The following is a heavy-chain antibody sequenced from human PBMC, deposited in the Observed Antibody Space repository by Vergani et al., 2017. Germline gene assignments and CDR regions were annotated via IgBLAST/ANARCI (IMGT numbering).Heavy chain of an antibody. CDR3: AKDNWDIVVVYYFDY. D-gene: IGHD2-2*01. Sequence: EVQLLESGGGLVQPGGSLRLSCAASGFTFSSYAMSWVRQAPGKGLEWVSAISGSGGSTYYADSVKGRFTISRDNSKNTLYLQMNSLKAEDTAVYYCAKDNWDIVVVYYFDYWGQGTLVTVSS. CDR1: GFTFSSYA. V-gene: IGHV3-23*01. CDR2: ISGSGGST. J-gene: IGHJ4*02.